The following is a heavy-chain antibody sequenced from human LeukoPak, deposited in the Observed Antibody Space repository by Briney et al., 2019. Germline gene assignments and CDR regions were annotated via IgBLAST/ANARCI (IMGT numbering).Heavy chain of an antibody. Sequence: ASVKVSCKASGYTFTGYYMHWVRQAPGQGPEWMGWVNPNSGGTNYAQKFQGRVTMTRDTSISTAYMELSRLRSDDTAVYYCARSSPYSSSWWDFDYWGQGTLVTVSS. CDR1: GYTFTGYY. CDR2: VNPNSGGT. CDR3: ARSSPYSSSWWDFDY. J-gene: IGHJ4*02. V-gene: IGHV1-2*02. D-gene: IGHD6-13*01.